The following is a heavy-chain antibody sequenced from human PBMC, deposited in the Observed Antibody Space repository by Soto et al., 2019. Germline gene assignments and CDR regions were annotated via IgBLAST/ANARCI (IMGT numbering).Heavy chain of an antibody. J-gene: IGHJ4*02. D-gene: IGHD3-22*01. CDR3: ARGLIYDSSGYYFDY. CDR2: ISAYNGNT. V-gene: IGHV1-18*01. CDR1: GYTFTNYG. Sequence: ASVRVSCKASGYTFTNYGISWVRQAPGQGLEWMGWISAYNGNTNYAQNLQGRVTMTRDTSTSTVYMELSSLRSEDTAVYYCARGLIYDSSGYYFDYWGQGTLVTVSS.